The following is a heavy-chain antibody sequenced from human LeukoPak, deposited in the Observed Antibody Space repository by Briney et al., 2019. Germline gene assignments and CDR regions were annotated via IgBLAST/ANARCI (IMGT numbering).Heavy chain of an antibody. J-gene: IGHJ4*02. CDR2: ISSSGDST. V-gene: IGHV3-23*01. Sequence: GGSLRLSCAASGFTFSSYAMSWVRQAPGKGLEWVSAISSSGDSTYYADSVKGRFTISRDNSKNTLYLQMNSLRAEDTAVYYCAKDKYSSSWVRRSGFDYWDQGILVTVSS. CDR3: AKDKYSSSWVRRSGFDY. D-gene: IGHD6-13*01. CDR1: GFTFSSYA.